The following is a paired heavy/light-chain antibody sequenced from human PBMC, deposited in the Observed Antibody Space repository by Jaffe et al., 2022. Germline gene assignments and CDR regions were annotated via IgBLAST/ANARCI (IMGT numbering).Light chain of an antibody. Sequence: DVVMTQSPLSLPVTLGQPASISCRSSQGLVHSDGNTYLNWFHQRPGQSPRRLIYQVSNRDSGVPDRFSGSGSGTDFTLKISRVEAEDVGVYYCMQGTHWPPVTFGGGTKVEIK. V-gene: IGKV2-30*02. CDR2: QVS. CDR3: MQGTHWPPVT. CDR1: QGLVHSDGNTY. J-gene: IGKJ4*01.
Heavy chain of an antibody. J-gene: IGHJ4*02. CDR1: GFTFSSYA. Sequence: EVQLLESGGGLVQPGGSLRLSCAASGFTFSSYAMSWVRQAPGKGLEWVSAISDTGGSTYYTDSVKGRFTISRDTSQNTLYLQMNSLRAADTALYYCAKARFPGASAGVDYWGQGTLVTVSS. D-gene: IGHD6-19*01. CDR3: AKARFPGASAGVDY. CDR2: ISDTGGST. V-gene: IGHV3-23*01.